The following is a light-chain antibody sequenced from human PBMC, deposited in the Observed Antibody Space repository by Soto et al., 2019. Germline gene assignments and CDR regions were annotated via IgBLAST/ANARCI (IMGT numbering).Light chain of an antibody. CDR3: MQALQTPIT. V-gene: IGKV2-28*01. Sequence: DIVMTPSPLSLPVTPGEPASISCRSSQSLLHSKGYNYLDWYLQKPGQSPQLLIYLGSNRASGVPARFSGSGSGTDFTLNISSVEAEDVGVYYCMQALQTPITFGQGTRLEIK. CDR2: LGS. CDR1: QSLLHSKGYNY. J-gene: IGKJ5*01.